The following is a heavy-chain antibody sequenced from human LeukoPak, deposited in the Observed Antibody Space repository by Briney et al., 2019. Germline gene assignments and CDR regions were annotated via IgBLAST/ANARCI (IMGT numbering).Heavy chain of an antibody. CDR1: GGSFSGYY. D-gene: IGHD3-10*01. V-gene: IGHV4-34*01. J-gene: IGHJ4*02. CDR2: IYYSGST. CDR3: ARDLPVRGVMVDY. Sequence: SETLSLTCAVYGGSFSGYYWSWIRQPPGKGLVWIGSIYYSGSTYYNPSLKSRVTISVDTSKNQFSLKLSSVTAADTAVYYCARDLPVRGVMVDYWGQGTLVTVSS.